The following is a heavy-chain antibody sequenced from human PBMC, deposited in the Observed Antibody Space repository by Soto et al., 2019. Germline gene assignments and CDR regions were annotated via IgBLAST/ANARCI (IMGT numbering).Heavy chain of an antibody. CDR2: ISYDGSNK. Sequence: GGSLRLSCAASGFTFSSYGMHWVRQAPGKGLEWVAVISYDGSNKYYADSVKGRFTISRDNSKNTLYLQMNSLRAEDTAVYYCAKSAGDYHAFDIWGRGTMVTVSS. D-gene: IGHD4-17*01. J-gene: IGHJ3*02. CDR1: GFTFSSYG. V-gene: IGHV3-30*18. CDR3: AKSAGDYHAFDI.